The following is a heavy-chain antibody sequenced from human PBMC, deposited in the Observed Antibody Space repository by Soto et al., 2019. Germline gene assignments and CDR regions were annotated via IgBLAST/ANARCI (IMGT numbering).Heavy chain of an antibody. D-gene: IGHD6-19*01. J-gene: IGHJ4*02. CDR1: GFTFSSYA. CDR2: ISGSGGST. V-gene: IGHV3-23*01. CDR3: ARGQSGWYAPFAC. Sequence: EVQLLESGGGLVQPGGSLRLSCAASGFTFSSYAMSWVRQAPGKGLEWVSTISGSGGSTYYADSVKGRFTISRDNSKNTLYLQMNSLRAEDTAVYYCARGQSGWYAPFACWGQGTLVTVSS.